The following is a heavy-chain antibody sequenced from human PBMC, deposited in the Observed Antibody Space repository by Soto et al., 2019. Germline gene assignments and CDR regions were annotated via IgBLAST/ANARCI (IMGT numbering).Heavy chain of an antibody. CDR3: ARDPTDYYGSSGNYFDY. CDR1: GGPFSSYA. D-gene: IGHD3-22*01. J-gene: IGHJ4*02. Sequence: QVQLVQSGAEVQKPGSSVKVSCKASGGPFSSYAVSWVRQAPGQGLEWMGGIIPIFGTANYAQKCQGRVTITADEDTSTDYMELCSMRSEDTAVYYCARDPTDYYGSSGNYFDYWGQGTRVPVSS. CDR2: IIPIFGTA. V-gene: IGHV1-69*01.